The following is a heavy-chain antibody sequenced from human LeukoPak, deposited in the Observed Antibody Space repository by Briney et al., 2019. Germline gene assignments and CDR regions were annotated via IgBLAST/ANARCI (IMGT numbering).Heavy chain of an antibody. CDR1: GFTFSTYD. CDR3: ARETAHCGGDCFDY. V-gene: IGHV3-48*03. J-gene: IGHJ4*02. Sequence: GGSLRLSCAASGFTFSTYDFNWVRQAPGKGLEWVAYIGVGGNSIYYADSVRGRFTTSRDNAQNSLYLEMDSVRVEDTALYYCARETAHCGGDCFDYWGQGTLVTVSS. D-gene: IGHD2-21*01. CDR2: IGVGGNSI.